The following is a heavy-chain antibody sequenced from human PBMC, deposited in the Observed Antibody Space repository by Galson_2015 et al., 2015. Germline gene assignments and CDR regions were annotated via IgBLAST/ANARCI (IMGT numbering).Heavy chain of an antibody. V-gene: IGHV3-33*01. D-gene: IGHD6-13*01. CDR2: IWYDGSNK. Sequence: YGMHWVRQAPGKGLEWVAVIWYDGSNKYYADSVKGRFTISRDNSKNTLYLQMNSLRAEDTAVYYCARDTGQQLGPYYFDYWGQGTLVTVSS. CDR3: ARDTGQQLGPYYFDY. CDR1: YG. J-gene: IGHJ4*02.